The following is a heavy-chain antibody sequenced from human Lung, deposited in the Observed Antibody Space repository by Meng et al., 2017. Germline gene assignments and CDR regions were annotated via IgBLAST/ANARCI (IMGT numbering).Heavy chain of an antibody. CDR3: TISDYGNFDY. J-gene: IGHJ4*02. Sequence: QVQLVQSGAEVKKPGASVTVSCKASGYTFTSYYLHWVRQAPGQGLEWMGIIDPSGGSTDYAQKFQGRVTVTGDTSTSTVYMDLSSLRSEDTAVYYCTISDYGNFDYWGQGTLVTV. D-gene: IGHD4-17*01. V-gene: IGHV1-46*03. CDR1: GYTFTSYY. CDR2: IDPSGGST.